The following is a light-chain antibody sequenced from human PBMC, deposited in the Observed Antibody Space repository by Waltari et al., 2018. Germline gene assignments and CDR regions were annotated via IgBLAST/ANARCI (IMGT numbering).Light chain of an antibody. J-gene: IGLJ3*02. Sequence: QSVLTQPPSVSAAPGQRVTIAFSGSSPNPGTNSVSWYQQLPETAPKLLIYVNNKRPSGIPDRFSGSKSGTSATLGITRLQTGDEADYYCGTWDSSLSAGRFGGGNKLTVL. CDR2: VNN. CDR3: GTWDSSLSAGR. V-gene: IGLV1-51*02. CDR1: SPNPGTNS.